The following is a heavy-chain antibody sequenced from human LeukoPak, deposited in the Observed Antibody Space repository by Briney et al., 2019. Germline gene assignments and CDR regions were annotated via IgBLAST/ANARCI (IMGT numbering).Heavy chain of an antibody. J-gene: IGHJ3*02. CDR1: GGSISSYY. CDR2: INHSGST. Sequence: PSETLSLTCTVSGGSISSYYWSWIRQPPGKGLEWIGEINHSGSTNYNPSLKSRVTISVDTSKNQFSLKLSSVTAADTAVYYCAREGIGRDAFDIWGQGTMVTVSS. V-gene: IGHV4-34*01. D-gene: IGHD1-26*01. CDR3: AREGIGRDAFDI.